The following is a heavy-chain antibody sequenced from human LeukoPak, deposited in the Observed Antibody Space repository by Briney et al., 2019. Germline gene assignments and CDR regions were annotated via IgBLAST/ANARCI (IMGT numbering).Heavy chain of an antibody. D-gene: IGHD6-13*01. V-gene: IGHV4-34*01. Sequence: DPSETLSLTCAVYGGSFSGYYWSWIRQPPGKGLEWIGEINHSGSTNYNPSLKSRVTISVDTSKNQFSLKLSSVTAADTAVYYCARLDFSSWFNYYYYYMDVWGKGTTVTISS. CDR3: ARLDFSSWFNYYYYYMDV. J-gene: IGHJ6*03. CDR2: INHSGST. CDR1: GGSFSGYY.